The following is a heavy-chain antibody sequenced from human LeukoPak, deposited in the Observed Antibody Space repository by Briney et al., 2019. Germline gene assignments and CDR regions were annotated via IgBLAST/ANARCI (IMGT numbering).Heavy chain of an antibody. D-gene: IGHD4-17*01. CDR1: GFTISTYS. V-gene: IGHV3-21*01. J-gene: IGHJ4*02. CDR3: ARDRLGDYSEDY. Sequence: PGGSLRLSCAASGFTISTYSMNWVRQAPGKGLKWVSSISSSSTYIYYADSVKGRFTISRDNAKNSLYLQMNSLRAEDTAVYYCARDRLGDYSEDYWGQGTLVTVSS. CDR2: ISSSSTYI.